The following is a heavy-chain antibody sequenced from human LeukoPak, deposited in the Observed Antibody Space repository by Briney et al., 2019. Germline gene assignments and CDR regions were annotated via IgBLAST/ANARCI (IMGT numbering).Heavy chain of an antibody. CDR2: INPSGGST. D-gene: IGHD6-19*01. Sequence: ASVKVSCKASGYTFTSYYMHWVRQAPGQGLEWMGMINPSGGSTSYAQKFQGRVTMTRDMSTSTVYMELSSLRSEDTAVYYCARRGYSSGWYDYWGQGTLVTVSS. V-gene: IGHV1-46*01. J-gene: IGHJ4*02. CDR1: GYTFTSYY. CDR3: ARRGYSSGWYDY.